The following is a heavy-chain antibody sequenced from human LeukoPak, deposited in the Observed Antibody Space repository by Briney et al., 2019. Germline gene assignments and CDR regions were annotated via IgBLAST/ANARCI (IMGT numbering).Heavy chain of an antibody. CDR3: ARSWYSSSWYYFDY. V-gene: IGHV3-7*04. D-gene: IGHD6-13*01. CDR2: IKEDGSEK. CDR1: GFTFSSHW. J-gene: IGHJ4*02. Sequence: GGSLRLSWAASGFTFSSHWMSWVRQAPGKGLEWVGNIKEDGSEKYYVDSVKGRFTISRDNAKNSLYLQMNSLRAEDTAVYYCARSWYSSSWYYFDYWGQGTLVTVSS.